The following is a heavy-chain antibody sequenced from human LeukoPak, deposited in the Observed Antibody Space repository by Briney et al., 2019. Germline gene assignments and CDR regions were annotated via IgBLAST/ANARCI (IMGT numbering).Heavy chain of an antibody. CDR2: ISYDGSNK. D-gene: IGHD3-22*01. CDR3: ARSSSDDYYDSSGCLDY. J-gene: IGHJ4*02. CDR1: GFTFSSYA. V-gene: IGHV3-30-3*01. Sequence: GGSLRLSCAASGFTFSSYAMHWVRQAPGKGLEWVAVISYDGSNKYYADSVKGRFTISRDNSKNTLYLQMNSLRAEDTAVYYCARSSSDDYYDSSGCLDYWGQGTLVTVSP.